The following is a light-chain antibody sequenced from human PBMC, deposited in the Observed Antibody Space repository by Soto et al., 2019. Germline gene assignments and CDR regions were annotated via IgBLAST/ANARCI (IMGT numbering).Light chain of an antibody. CDR1: QSVSSY. CDR3: QQRSNWPPYT. J-gene: IGKJ2*01. CDR2: DAS. V-gene: IGKV3-11*01. Sequence: EIVLTQSQATLSLSPGERATLSCRASQSVSSYLAWYQQKPGQAPRLLIYDASNRATVIPARFSGSGSGTDFTLTISILEPEDFAGYYCQQRSNWPPYTFGQGTKLEIK.